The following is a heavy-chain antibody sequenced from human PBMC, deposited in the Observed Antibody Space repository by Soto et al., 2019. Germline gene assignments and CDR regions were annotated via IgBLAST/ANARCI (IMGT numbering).Heavy chain of an antibody. V-gene: IGHV1-69*13. CDR1: GGTFSSYA. D-gene: IGHD6-6*01. Sequence: GASVKVSCKASGGTFSSYAINWVRQAPGQGLEWMGGIIPFIGTTNYAQKFQGSVTITADESTSTVYMELSSLTFEDTAVYFCTRGGYSSSYRLDYWGQGTLVTVSS. CDR2: IIPFIGTT. CDR3: TRGGYSSSYRLDY. J-gene: IGHJ4*02.